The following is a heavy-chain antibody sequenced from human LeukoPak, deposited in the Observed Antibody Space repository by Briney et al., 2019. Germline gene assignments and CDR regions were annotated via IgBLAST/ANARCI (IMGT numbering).Heavy chain of an antibody. CDR1: GFTFSSYA. Sequence: GGSLRLSCAASGFTFSSYAMHWVRQAPGKGLEWVAVISYDGSNKYYADSVKGRFTISRDNSKNTLYLQMNSLRAEDTAVYYCAKFLWFGELLYYWGQGTLVTVSS. V-gene: IGHV3-30-3*02. CDR3: AKFLWFGELLYY. CDR2: ISYDGSNK. J-gene: IGHJ4*02. D-gene: IGHD3-10*01.